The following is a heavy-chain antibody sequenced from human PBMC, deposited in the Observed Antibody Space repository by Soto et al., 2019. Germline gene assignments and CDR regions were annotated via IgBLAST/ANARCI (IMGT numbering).Heavy chain of an antibody. V-gene: IGHV4-31*03. D-gene: IGHD3-3*01. CDR3: ARDLEAYYDFWSGYPAPGMDV. J-gene: IGHJ6*02. CDR2: IYYSGST. CDR1: GGSISRGGYY. Sequence: SETLSLTCTVSGGSISRGGYYCSWIRQHPGKGLEWIGYIYYSGSTYYNPSLKSRVTISVDTSKNQFSLKLSSVTAADTAVYYCARDLEAYYDFWSGYPAPGMDVWGQGTTVTVSS.